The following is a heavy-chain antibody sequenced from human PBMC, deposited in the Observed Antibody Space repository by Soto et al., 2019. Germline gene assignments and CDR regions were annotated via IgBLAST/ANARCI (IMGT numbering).Heavy chain of an antibody. CDR2: INPNSGGT. Sequence: ASVKVSCKASGYTITGYYMHWVRQAPGQGLEWMGWINPNSGGTNYAQKFQGWVTMTRDTSISTAYMELSRLRSDDTAVYYCARAPYSSSLLGGDYYYYGMDVWGQGTTVTSP. J-gene: IGHJ6*02. V-gene: IGHV1-2*04. D-gene: IGHD6-13*01. CDR1: GYTITGYY. CDR3: ARAPYSSSLLGGDYYYYGMDV.